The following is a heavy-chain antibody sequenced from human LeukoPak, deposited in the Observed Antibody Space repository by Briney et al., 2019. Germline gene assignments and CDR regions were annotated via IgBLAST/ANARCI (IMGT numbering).Heavy chain of an antibody. CDR2: INPSGGST. CDR3: ARGTRTESFDY. Sequence: ASVKVSCKASGYTFTSYYIHWVRQAPGQGLEWMGIINPSGGSTSYAQKFQGRVTITTDESTSTAYMELSSLRSEDTAVYYCARGTRTESFDYWGQGTLVTVSS. J-gene: IGHJ4*02. CDR1: GYTFTSYY. D-gene: IGHD3/OR15-3a*01. V-gene: IGHV1-46*01.